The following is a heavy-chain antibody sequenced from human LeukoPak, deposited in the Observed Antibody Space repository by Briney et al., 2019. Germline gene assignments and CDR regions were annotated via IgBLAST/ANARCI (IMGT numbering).Heavy chain of an antibody. D-gene: IGHD2-15*01. Sequence: ATVKVSCKASGYTFTAHYMHWVRQAPGQGLEWMGWINPNSGGTNYVQKFQGWVTMTRDTSISTAYMELSRLRSDDTAVYYCARDSDIVVVVARPDYWGQGTLVTVSS. CDR1: GYTFTAHY. CDR3: ARDSDIVVVVARPDY. J-gene: IGHJ4*02. CDR2: INPNSGGT. V-gene: IGHV1-2*04.